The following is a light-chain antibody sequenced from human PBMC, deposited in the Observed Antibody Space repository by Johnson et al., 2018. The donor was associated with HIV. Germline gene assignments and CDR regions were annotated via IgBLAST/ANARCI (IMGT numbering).Light chain of an antibody. CDR1: SSNIGNNY. CDR2: ENK. V-gene: IGLV1-51*02. CDR3: GTWDSSLSVPYV. J-gene: IGLJ1*01. Sequence: QSVLTQPPSVSAAPGQKVTISCSGSSSNIGNNYVSWYQQLPGTAPKLLIYENKRRPSGIPDRFSGSKSGTSATLGITGLQTGDEADYYCGTWDSSLSVPYVFGTGTKVTVL.